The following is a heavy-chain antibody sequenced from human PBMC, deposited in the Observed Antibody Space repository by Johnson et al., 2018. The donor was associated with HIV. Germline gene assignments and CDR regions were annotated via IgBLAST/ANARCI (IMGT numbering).Heavy chain of an antibody. CDR3: ANLQDLPDSSSSKSAFDI. V-gene: IGHV3-30*04. CDR2: ISYDGSNK. D-gene: IGHD6-6*01. J-gene: IGHJ3*02. Sequence: QVQLVESGGGVVQPGRSLRLSCAASGFTFSSYAMHWVRQAPGKGLEWVAVISYDGSNKYYADSVKGRFTISRDNSKDTLGMQMNTLRAEDTAVYYCANLQDLPDSSSSKSAFDIWGQGTMVTVSS. CDR1: GFTFSSYA.